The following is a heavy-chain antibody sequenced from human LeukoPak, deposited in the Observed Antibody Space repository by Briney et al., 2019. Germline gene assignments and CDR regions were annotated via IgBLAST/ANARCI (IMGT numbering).Heavy chain of an antibody. CDR3: AKDDPWYYYMDV. Sequence: SVKVSCKASGGTFSSYAISWVRQAPGQGLEWMGGIIPIFGTANYAQKFQGRVTITADESTSTAYMELSSLRSEDTAVYYCAKDDPWYYYMDVWGKGTTVTVSS. V-gene: IGHV1-69*13. CDR2: IIPIFGTA. J-gene: IGHJ6*03. CDR1: GGTFSSYA.